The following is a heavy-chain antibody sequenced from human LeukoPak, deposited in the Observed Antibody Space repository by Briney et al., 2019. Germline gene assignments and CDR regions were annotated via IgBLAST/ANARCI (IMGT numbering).Heavy chain of an antibody. Sequence: GGSLRLSCAASGFTFSAYGMHWVRRAPGKGLEWVAFIWFDGSNKYYADSVKGRFTISRDNSKNTLYLPMNSLRLEDTAVFYCAKECGGGCSDDYWGQGTLVTVSS. V-gene: IGHV3-30*02. CDR2: IWFDGSNK. CDR3: AKECGGGCSDDY. CDR1: GFTFSAYG. D-gene: IGHD2-21*02. J-gene: IGHJ4*02.